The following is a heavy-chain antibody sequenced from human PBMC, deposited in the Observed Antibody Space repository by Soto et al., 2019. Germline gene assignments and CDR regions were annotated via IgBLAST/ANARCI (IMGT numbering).Heavy chain of an antibody. D-gene: IGHD2-15*01. V-gene: IGHV1-69*01. Sequence: QVQLVQSGAEVKKPGSSVKVSCKASGGTFSSYAISWVRQAPGQGLEWMGGIIPIFGTANYAQKFQGRVTITEDESTSTAYMELSSLRADETAVYYWASEEYCSGGSCYSIYFQHWGQGTLVTVSS. CDR3: ASEEYCSGGSCYSIYFQH. J-gene: IGHJ1*01. CDR1: GGTFSSYA. CDR2: IIPIFGTA.